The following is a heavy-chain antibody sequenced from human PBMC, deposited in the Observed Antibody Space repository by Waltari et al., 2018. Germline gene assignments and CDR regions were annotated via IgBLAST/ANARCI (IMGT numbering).Heavy chain of an antibody. V-gene: IGHV3-23*01. J-gene: IGHJ3*02. Sequence: EVQLLESGGGLVQPGGSLRLSCAASGFTFSSYAMSWVRQAPGKGLEWFSAISGSGGSTYYADSVKGRFTISRDNSKNTLYLQMNSLRAEDTAVYYCAKGGYSSSHAFDIWGQGTMVTVSS. D-gene: IGHD6-6*01. CDR2: ISGSGGST. CDR1: GFTFSSYA. CDR3: AKGGYSSSHAFDI.